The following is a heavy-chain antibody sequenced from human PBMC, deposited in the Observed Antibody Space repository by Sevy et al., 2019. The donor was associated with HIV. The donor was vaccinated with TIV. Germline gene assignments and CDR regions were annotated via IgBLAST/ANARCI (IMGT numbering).Heavy chain of an antibody. CDR2: IKSKTDGGTT. Sequence: LSLTCAASGFTFSNAWMSWVRQAPGKGLEWVGRIKSKTDGGTTDYAAPVKGRFTISRDDSKNTLYLQMNSLKTEDTAVYYCTRSGSRRSFPPDYWGQRTLVTVSS. CDR3: TRSGSRRSFPPDY. V-gene: IGHV3-15*01. D-gene: IGHD3-3*01. J-gene: IGHJ4*02. CDR1: GFTFSNAW.